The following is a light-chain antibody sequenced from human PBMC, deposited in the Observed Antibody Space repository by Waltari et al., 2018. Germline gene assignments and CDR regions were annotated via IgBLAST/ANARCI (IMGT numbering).Light chain of an antibody. CDR3: HQSGGSGRA. J-gene: IGKJ4*01. Sequence: ELTQPPSVSVSPGQTATLSCRASQSVDNWYLAWYQLKPGQAPRLLISGSSGRATGVPDRFSGSGSGTDFTLTISRLEPEDFAVYYCHQSGGSGRAFGGGTKVEIK. V-gene: IGKV3-20*01. CDR2: GSS. CDR1: QSVDNWY.